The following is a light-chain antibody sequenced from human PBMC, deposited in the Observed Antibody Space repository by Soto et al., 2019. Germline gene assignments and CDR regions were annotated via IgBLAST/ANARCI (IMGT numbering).Light chain of an antibody. CDR3: QQYGGAFIT. V-gene: IGKV3-20*01. CDR1: ETIPSSY. J-gene: IGKJ3*01. CDR2: GAS. Sequence: EIGVTQSPGTLSLSPGERATLSCRTTETIPSSYLAWYQQKPGQAPTLVIYGASNRATGVPDRFSGSGSETAFTLTISRLEPEDFAVYYCQQYGGAFITFGPGTKV.